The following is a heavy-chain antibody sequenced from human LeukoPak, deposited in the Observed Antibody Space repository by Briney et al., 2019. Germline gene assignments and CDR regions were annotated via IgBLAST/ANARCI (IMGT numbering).Heavy chain of an antibody. CDR3: ASDYEGIVWFGKLSY. Sequence: PGRTLRLSCAVSGFMFSRYNMNWVRQAPGKGLEWLSYISSSSSRIYYAESVKGRFTISRDNGKNSLYLQRNSLREEDTAVYYCASDYEGIVWFGKLSYWGQGDLVTVSS. D-gene: IGHD3-10*01. J-gene: IGHJ4*02. V-gene: IGHV3-48*02. CDR1: GFMFSRYN. CDR2: ISSSSSRI.